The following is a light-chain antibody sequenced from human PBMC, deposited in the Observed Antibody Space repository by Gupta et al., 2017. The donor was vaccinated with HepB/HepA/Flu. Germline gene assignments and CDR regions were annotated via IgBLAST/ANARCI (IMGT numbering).Light chain of an antibody. CDR3: QQYNDYSRT. V-gene: IGKV1-5*03. Sequence: DIQMTQSPSTLSASVGDRVTITCRPSQSISTWLAWYQQKPGKAPKLLMYKASTLQSGVPSRCSGSGSGTEFTLTISSLQPDDFATYYCQQYNDYSRTFGQGTKVEIK. CDR1: QSISTW. J-gene: IGKJ1*01. CDR2: KAS.